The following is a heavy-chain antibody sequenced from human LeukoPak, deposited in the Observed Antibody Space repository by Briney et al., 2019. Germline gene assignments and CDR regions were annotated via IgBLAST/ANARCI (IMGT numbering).Heavy chain of an antibody. CDR3: TKGLSVMVFGVAPPHQ. Sequence: PGGSLRLSCAASGFNFSNYGMDWVRQAPGKGLEWVAFIRNDESDKHYADSVKGRFTISRDNSKDTLYLQMSSLRVEDTAVYYCTKGLSVMVFGVAPPHQWGQGTRVTVSS. D-gene: IGHD3/OR15-3a*01. CDR2: IRNDESDK. CDR1: GFNFSNYG. J-gene: IGHJ1*01. V-gene: IGHV3-30*02.